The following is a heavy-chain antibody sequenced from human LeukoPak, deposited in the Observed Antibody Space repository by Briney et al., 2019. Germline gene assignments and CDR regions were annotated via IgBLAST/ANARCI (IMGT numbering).Heavy chain of an antibody. V-gene: IGHV1-8*03. CDR2: MNPNSGNT. Sequence: ASVKVSCKASGYTFTSYDINWVRQATGQGLEWMGWMNPNSGNTGYAQKFQGRVTITRNTSISPAYMELSSLRSEDTAVYYCARGEWELNAFDIWGQGTMVTVSS. D-gene: IGHD1-26*01. CDR3: ARGEWELNAFDI. J-gene: IGHJ3*02. CDR1: GYTFTSYD.